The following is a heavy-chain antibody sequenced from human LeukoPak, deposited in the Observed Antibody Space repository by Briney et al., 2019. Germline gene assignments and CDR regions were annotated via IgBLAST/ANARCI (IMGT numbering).Heavy chain of an antibody. CDR2: ISVASNT. Sequence: GGSLRLSCAASGLAFSSYAMSWLRQAPGKGLEWVSTISVASNTFYADSVKGRFTISRDNSRNTVYLQMTSLRADDTAVYYCADYGVSGVRNNFYWGQGTLVTVSS. J-gene: IGHJ4*02. CDR1: GLAFSSYA. D-gene: IGHD3-3*01. V-gene: IGHV3-23*01. CDR3: ADYGVSGVRNNFY.